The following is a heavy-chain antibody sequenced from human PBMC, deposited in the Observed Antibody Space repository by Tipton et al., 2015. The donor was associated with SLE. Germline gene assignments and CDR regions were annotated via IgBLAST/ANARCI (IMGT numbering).Heavy chain of an antibody. CDR2: IYHIGST. Sequence: TLSLTCTVSGYCISSGYYWGWIRQPPGKGLEWIGSIYHIGSTNYNPSLKSRVTISVDTSKNQFSLNLNSVTAADTAVYYCVGQLLLGGYFDYWGQGTLVTVSS. D-gene: IGHD2-2*01. J-gene: IGHJ4*02. CDR1: GYCISSGYY. V-gene: IGHV4-38-2*02. CDR3: VGQLLLGGYFDY.